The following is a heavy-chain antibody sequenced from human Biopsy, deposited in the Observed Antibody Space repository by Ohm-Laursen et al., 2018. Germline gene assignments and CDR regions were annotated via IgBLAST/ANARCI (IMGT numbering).Heavy chain of an antibody. D-gene: IGHD3-22*01. J-gene: IGHJ4*02. Sequence: SLRLSCSASGFTFSRHGMHWVRQAPGKGLEWVAVIWSDGNNKYYADSVKGRFTISRDTSRNTLYMQMNSLRVEDTALYYCARDAEEFDSSGPRFDYWGQGILVTVPS. CDR3: ARDAEEFDSSGPRFDY. CDR1: GFTFSRHG. CDR2: IWSDGNNK. V-gene: IGHV3-33*01.